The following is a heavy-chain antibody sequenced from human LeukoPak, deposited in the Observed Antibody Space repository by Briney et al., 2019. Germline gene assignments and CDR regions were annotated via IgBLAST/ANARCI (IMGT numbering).Heavy chain of an antibody. V-gene: IGHV3-7*01. Sequence: GGSLRLSCAGSGFTFDTSWVSWVRQAPGKGLEWVANIKPDGSETSYVDSVEGRFTISRDNAKKSLYLQMTNLRAEDTATYYCARKRYYYESSTYGWFDSWGQGTLVAVSS. CDR3: ARKRYYYESSTYGWFDS. CDR1: GFTFDTSW. CDR2: IKPDGSET. D-gene: IGHD3-22*01. J-gene: IGHJ5*01.